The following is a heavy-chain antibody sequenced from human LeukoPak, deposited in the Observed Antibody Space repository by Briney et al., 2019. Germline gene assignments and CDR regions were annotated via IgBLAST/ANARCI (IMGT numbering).Heavy chain of an antibody. D-gene: IGHD5-18*01. CDR1: GFTFSSYG. J-gene: IGHJ4*02. V-gene: IGHV3-30*03. CDR3: ARDQGYSYGHSFDY. CDR2: ISYGGSNK. Sequence: PGGSLRLSCAASGFTFSSYGMHWVRQAPGKGLEWVAVISYGGSNKYYADSVKGRFTISRDDSKNALYLQMNSLRAEDTAVYYCARDQGYSYGHSFDYWGQGALVTVSS.